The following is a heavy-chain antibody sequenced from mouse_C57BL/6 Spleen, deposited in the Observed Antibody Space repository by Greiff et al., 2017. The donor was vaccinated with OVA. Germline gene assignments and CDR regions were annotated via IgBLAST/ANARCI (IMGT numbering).Heavy chain of an antibody. CDR3: TTLWLLHAMDY. CDR2: IDPENGDT. J-gene: IGHJ4*01. Sequence: VQLQQSGAELVRPGASVKLSCTASGFNIKDDYMHWVKQRPEQGLEWIGWIDPENGDTEYDSKFQGKATITVDTSSNTAYLKLSSLTSEDTAVYYCTTLWLLHAMDYWGQGTSVTVSS. V-gene: IGHV14-4*01. D-gene: IGHD2-3*01. CDR1: GFNIKDDY.